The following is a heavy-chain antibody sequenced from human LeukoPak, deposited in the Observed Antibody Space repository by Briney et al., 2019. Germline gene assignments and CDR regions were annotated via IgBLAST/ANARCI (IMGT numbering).Heavy chain of an antibody. CDR3: ARVGDDILTGHLRY. Sequence: GGSLRLSCAASGFTFSSYSMNWIRQAPGKGLEWVSSISSSSYIYYADSVKGRFTISRDNAKNSLYLQMNSLRAEDTAVYYCARVGDDILTGHLRYWGQGTLVTVSS. CDR2: ISSSSYI. V-gene: IGHV3-21*01. J-gene: IGHJ4*02. D-gene: IGHD3-9*01. CDR1: GFTFSSYS.